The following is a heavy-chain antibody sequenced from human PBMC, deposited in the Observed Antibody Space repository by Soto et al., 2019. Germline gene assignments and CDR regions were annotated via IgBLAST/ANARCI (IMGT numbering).Heavy chain of an antibody. V-gene: IGHV3-30-3*01. CDR1: GFTFSSYA. J-gene: IGHJ3*01. CDR3: ARGGAWNYHSNAFDF. D-gene: IGHD1-7*01. CDR2: ISYDGSNK. Sequence: QVQLVESGGGVVQPGRSLRLSCAASGFTFSSYAMHWVRQAPGKGLEWVAVISYDGSNKYYADSVKGRFTISRDNSKNTLYLQMNSLRAEDTAVYYCARGGAWNYHSNAFDFWGQGTMVTVSS.